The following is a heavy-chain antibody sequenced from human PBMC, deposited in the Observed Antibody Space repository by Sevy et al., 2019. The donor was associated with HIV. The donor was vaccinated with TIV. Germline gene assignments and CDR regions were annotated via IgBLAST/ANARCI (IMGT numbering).Heavy chain of an antibody. CDR2: MNWKGDNT. CDR1: GFTFSDYA. J-gene: IGHJ3*01. D-gene: IGHD3-22*01. Sequence: GGSLRLSCVASGFTFSDYAMSWVRQPPGKGLEWVSSMNWKGDNTGYADSLKGRFTISRDSTKNSLFLQINSLRVEDTALYYCARNTYYCDSTAYGAFDLWGQGTMVTVSS. CDR3: ARNTYYCDSTAYGAFDL. V-gene: IGHV3-20*04.